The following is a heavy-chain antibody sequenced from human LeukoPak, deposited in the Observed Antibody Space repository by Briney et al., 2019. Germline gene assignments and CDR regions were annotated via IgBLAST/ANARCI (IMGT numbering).Heavy chain of an antibody. V-gene: IGHV1-46*01. D-gene: IGHD1-26*01. CDR3: AREGGLIVGAKRRAFDI. CDR2: INPSGGST. J-gene: IGHJ3*02. Sequence: GASVKVSCKASGYTFISYYMHWVRQAPGQGLEWMGIINPSGGSTSYAQKFQGRVTMTRDTSTSTVYMELSSLRSEDTAVYYCAREGGLIVGAKRRAFDIWGQGTMVTVSS. CDR1: GYTFISYY.